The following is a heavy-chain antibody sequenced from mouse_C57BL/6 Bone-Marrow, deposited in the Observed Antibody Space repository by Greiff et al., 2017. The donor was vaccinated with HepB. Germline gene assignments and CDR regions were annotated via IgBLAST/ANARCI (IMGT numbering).Heavy chain of an antibody. V-gene: IGHV5-4*03. CDR3: ARFDTTVVDWYLDV. Sequence: EVKLVESGGGLVKPGGSLKLSCAASGFTFSSYAMSWVRQTPEKRLEWVATISDGGSYTYYPDNVKGRFTISRDNAKNNLYLQMSHLKSEDTAMYYCARFDTTVVDWYLDVWGTGTTVTVSS. J-gene: IGHJ1*03. CDR2: ISDGGSYT. CDR1: GFTFSSYA. D-gene: IGHD1-1*01.